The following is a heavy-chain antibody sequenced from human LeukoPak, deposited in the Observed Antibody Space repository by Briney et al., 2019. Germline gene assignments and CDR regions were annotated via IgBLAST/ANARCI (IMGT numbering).Heavy chain of an antibody. J-gene: IGHJ5*02. Sequence: ASVKVSCKASGSTFTGYYIHWVRQAPGQGLEWMGWINPNSGGTSYAQKFQGRVTMTGDTSISTAYMEMIRLISDDTAVYYCASGLELGGDWFDPWGQGTLVTVSS. CDR1: GSTFTGYY. D-gene: IGHD7-27*01. V-gene: IGHV1-2*02. CDR2: INPNSGGT. CDR3: ASGLELGGDWFDP.